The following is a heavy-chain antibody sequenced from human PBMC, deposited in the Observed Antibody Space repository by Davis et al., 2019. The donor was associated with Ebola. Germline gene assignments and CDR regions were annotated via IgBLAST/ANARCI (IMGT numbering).Heavy chain of an antibody. V-gene: IGHV4-30-2*01. Sequence: LRLSCAVSGGSINSGGSSWTWIRQPPGKGLEWIGYIFHSGSAYYNPSLKSRVTISVDRSKSQFSLKLSSVTAADTAVYYCARATRDSYYGLDVWGQGTTVTVSS. J-gene: IGHJ6*02. CDR3: ARATRDSYYGLDV. CDR2: IFHSGSA. CDR1: GGSINSGGSS.